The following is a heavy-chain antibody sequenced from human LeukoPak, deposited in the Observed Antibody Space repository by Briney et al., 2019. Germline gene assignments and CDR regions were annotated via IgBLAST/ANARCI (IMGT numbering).Heavy chain of an antibody. D-gene: IGHD1-26*01. CDR3: ARDEDIVGATYSADY. J-gene: IGHJ4*02. CDR1: GYTFTGYY. Sequence: GASVKVSCKASGYTFTGYYMHWVRQAPGQGLEWMGWINPNSGGTNYAQKFQGRVTMTRDTSISTAYMELSRLRSDDTAVYYCARDEDIVGATYSADYWGQGTLVTVSS. CDR2: INPNSGGT. V-gene: IGHV1-2*02.